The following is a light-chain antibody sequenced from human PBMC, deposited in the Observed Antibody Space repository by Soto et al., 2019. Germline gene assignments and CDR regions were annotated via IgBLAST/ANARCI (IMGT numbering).Light chain of an antibody. V-gene: IGLV2-14*01. J-gene: IGLJ2*01. CDR3: SSYTRSIL. Sequence: QSALTQPASVSGSPGQSITISCTGTSSDVGGYNYVSWYQQHPGKATKLLIYDVSNRPSWVSHRFSGSKSGNTASLTISGLQAEEEAEYYCSSYTRSILFGVGTQLTVL. CDR1: SSDVGGYNY. CDR2: DVS.